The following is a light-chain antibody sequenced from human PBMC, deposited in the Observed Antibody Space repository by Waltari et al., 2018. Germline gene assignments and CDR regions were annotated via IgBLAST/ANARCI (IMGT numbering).Light chain of an antibody. CDR3: QVWDANTDPGV. CDR2: YDN. V-gene: IGLV3-21*01. J-gene: IGLJ1*01. CDR1: NIESKS. Sequence: SYVLTQPPSVSVAPGETARITCGGNNIESKSVHWYRQRPGQSRGVVITYDNDRAAGIPERFSGSNSGNTATLTISRVEAGDEADYYCQVWDANTDPGVFGTGTEVTVL.